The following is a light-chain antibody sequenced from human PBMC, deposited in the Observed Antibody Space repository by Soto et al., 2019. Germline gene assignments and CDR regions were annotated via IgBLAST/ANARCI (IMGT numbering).Light chain of an antibody. V-gene: IGKV3-15*01. CDR1: ESVSSK. Sequence: LMTQSPSTLTVSPGERATLSCGASESVSSKFDWYQQRPGQAPRLLIYGASTRATDTPVRLRGRGSGTEFTLTISSLQSEDFAVYYCQQYNNWPHSIIFGQGTRLEIK. CDR3: QQYNNWPHSII. CDR2: GAS. J-gene: IGKJ5*01.